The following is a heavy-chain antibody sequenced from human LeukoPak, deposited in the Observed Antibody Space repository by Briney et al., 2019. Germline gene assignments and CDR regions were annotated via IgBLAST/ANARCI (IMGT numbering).Heavy chain of an antibody. CDR2: IYSDNT. CDR1: GFTVSSNS. J-gene: IGHJ4*02. D-gene: IGHD3-16*01. V-gene: IGHV3-53*01. CDR3: AKAPGGIVGY. Sequence: GGSLRLSCTVSGFTVSSNSMSWVRQAPGKGLEWVSFIYSDNTHYSDSVKGRFTISRDNSKNTVYLQMNSLRADDTAVYYCAKAPGGIVGYWGQGTLVTVSS.